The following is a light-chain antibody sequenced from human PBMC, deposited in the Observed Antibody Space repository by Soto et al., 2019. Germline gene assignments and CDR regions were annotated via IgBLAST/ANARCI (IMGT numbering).Light chain of an antibody. CDR3: SSYTSNNTYV. CDR1: NSDVGGYNY. J-gene: IGLJ1*01. V-gene: IGLV2-14*01. CDR2: EVS. Sequence: QSALTQPASMSGSPGQSSTISCTGTNSDVGGYNYVSWYQQHPGKAPKLMIYEVSNRPSGVSSRFSGSKSGNTASLTISGLQAEDDADYYCSSYTSNNTYVFGTGTKVTVL.